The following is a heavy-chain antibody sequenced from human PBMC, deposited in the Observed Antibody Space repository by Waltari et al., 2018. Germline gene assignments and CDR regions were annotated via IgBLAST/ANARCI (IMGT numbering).Heavy chain of an antibody. V-gene: IGHV4-38-2*01. CDR2: IYHSGST. CDR1: GYSISSGYY. CDR3: ARLGDSSGYYYEYFQH. J-gene: IGHJ1*01. Sequence: QVQLQESGPGLVKPSETLSLTCAVSGYSISSGYYWGWIRQPPGKGLEWIGCIYHSGSTYYNPSLKSRVTISVDTSKNQFSLKLSSVTAADTAVYYCARLGDSSGYYYEYFQHWGQGTLVTVSS. D-gene: IGHD3-22*01.